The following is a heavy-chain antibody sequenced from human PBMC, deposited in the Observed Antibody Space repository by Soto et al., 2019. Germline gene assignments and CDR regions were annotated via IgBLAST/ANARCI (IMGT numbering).Heavy chain of an antibody. Sequence: ASVKVSCKASGYTFTSYGISWLRQAPGQGLEWMGWISAYNGNTNYAQKLQGRVTMTTDTSTSTAYMELRSLRSDDTAVYYCARAGYRSSNNWFDPWGQGTLVTVSS. V-gene: IGHV1-18*01. CDR3: ARAGYRSSNNWFDP. D-gene: IGHD6-13*01. J-gene: IGHJ5*02. CDR2: ISAYNGNT. CDR1: GYTFTSYG.